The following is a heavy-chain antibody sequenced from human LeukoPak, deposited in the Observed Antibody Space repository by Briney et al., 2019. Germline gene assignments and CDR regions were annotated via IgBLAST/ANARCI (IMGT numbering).Heavy chain of an antibody. CDR1: GGSFSGHY. CDR2: INHSGST. J-gene: IGHJ4*02. V-gene: IGHV4-34*01. D-gene: IGHD6-13*01. Sequence: SETLSLTCAVYGGSFSGHYWSWIRQPPGKGLEWIGEINHSGSTNYNPSLKSRVTISVDTSKNQFSLKLSSVTAADTAVYYCARGLSSSSWYYWGQGTLVTVSS. CDR3: ARGLSSSSWYY.